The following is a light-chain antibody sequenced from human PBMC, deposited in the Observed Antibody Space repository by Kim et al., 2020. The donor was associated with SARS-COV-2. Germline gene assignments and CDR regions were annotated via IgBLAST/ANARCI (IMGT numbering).Light chain of an antibody. CDR1: QSLLQSDGKSY. V-gene: IGKV2D-29*01. CDR2: EVS. CDR3: MQSIQLPLYT. J-gene: IGKJ2*01. Sequence: SIACTYSQSLLQSDGKSYCYLYLKKPGQPPQLLHYEVSNRLSGVPDRFSGSGSGTDFTLKISLVEAEDVGVYYWMQSIQLPLYTCGKGTKLEIK.